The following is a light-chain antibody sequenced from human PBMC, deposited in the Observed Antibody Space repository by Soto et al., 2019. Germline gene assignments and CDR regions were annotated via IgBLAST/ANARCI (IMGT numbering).Light chain of an antibody. V-gene: IGKV1-9*01. CDR3: QQLNSPGT. CDR2: AAS. Sequence: DIQLTQSPSFLSASVGDRVTITCRASQGISSYLAWYQQPPGKAPKLLIYAASTLQSGVPSRVGGCGCWTAFTLPVRSLQPEDFATYSCQQLNSPGTFGGGTKVEIK. CDR1: QGISSY. J-gene: IGKJ4*01.